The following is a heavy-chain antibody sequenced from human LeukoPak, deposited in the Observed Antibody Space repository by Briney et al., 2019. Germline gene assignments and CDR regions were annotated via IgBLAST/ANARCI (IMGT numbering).Heavy chain of an antibody. J-gene: IGHJ4*02. D-gene: IGHD6-13*01. CDR1: GYTFTGYY. CDR2: INPNSGGT. Sequence: ASVKVSCKASGYTFTGYYMHWVRQAPGQGLEWIGRINPNSGGTNYAQKLQGRVTMTRDTSISTAYMELSRLRSDDTSVYYCAIPWRYSSSWPFDYWGQGTLVTVSS. V-gene: IGHV1-2*06. CDR3: AIPWRYSSSWPFDY.